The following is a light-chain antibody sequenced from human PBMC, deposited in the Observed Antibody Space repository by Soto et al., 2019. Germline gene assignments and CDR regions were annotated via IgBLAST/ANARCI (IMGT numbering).Light chain of an antibody. Sequence: QSVLAQPRSVSGSPGQLLTTSCTGTSSDVDDYRYLSWYQQYPGNAPKLVIYDGTKRPSGVPARFSDSNSSNTASLTISGLQAEDEADYYCCSYVTTPEIFGTGTKVTVL. CDR1: SSDVDDYRY. V-gene: IGLV2-11*01. CDR3: CSYVTTPEI. CDR2: DGT. J-gene: IGLJ1*01.